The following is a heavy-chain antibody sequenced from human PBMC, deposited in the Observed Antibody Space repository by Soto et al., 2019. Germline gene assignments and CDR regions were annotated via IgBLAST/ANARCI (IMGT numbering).Heavy chain of an antibody. Sequence: QMQLVESGGGVVQPGRYLRVSCAASGFTFSTYGMHWVRQAPGKGLEWVGVISHDGSNKSYADSVKGRFIISRDNAKNTLDLQMTSLRPKDTAVYYWAKETVWDILEGYFDSWGQGTLVTVSS. CDR1: GFTFSTYG. CDR2: ISHDGSNK. J-gene: IGHJ4*02. D-gene: IGHD5-12*01. CDR3: AKETVWDILEGYFDS. V-gene: IGHV3-30*18.